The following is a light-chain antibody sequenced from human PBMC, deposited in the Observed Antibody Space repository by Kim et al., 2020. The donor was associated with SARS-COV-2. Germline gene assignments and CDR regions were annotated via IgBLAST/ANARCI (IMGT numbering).Light chain of an antibody. CDR3: QQYNSYWT. J-gene: IGKJ1*01. CDR1: QRISNW. V-gene: IGKV1-5*03. Sequence: SASRGDRVTITCRASQRISNWLAWYQQNPGKAPKVLIYKASSLESGVPSRFSGSGSETEFTLTISNLQPDDFATYYCQQYNSYWTFGQGTKVDIK. CDR2: KAS.